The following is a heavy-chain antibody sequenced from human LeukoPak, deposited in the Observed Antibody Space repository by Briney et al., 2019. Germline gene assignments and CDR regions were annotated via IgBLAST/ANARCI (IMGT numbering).Heavy chain of an antibody. V-gene: IGHV1-8*01. J-gene: IGHJ6*02. CDR1: GYTFTSYD. CDR3: AREYYDILTGRIYYYYGMDV. D-gene: IGHD3-9*01. Sequence: ASVKVSCTASGYTFTSYDINWVRQATGQGLEWMGWMNPNSGNTGYAQKFQGRVTMTRNTSISTAYMELSSLRSEDTAVYYCAREYYDILTGRIYYYYGMDVWGQGTTVTVSS. CDR2: MNPNSGNT.